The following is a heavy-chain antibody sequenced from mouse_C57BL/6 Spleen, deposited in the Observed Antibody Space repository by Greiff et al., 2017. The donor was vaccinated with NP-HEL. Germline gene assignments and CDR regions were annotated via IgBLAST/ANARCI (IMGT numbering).Heavy chain of an antibody. CDR1: GFTFSDYY. Sequence: EVMLVESEGGLVQPGSSMKLSCTASGFTFSDYYMAWVRQVPEKGLEWVANINYDGSSIYYLDSLKSRFIISRDNAKNTLYLQMDSLKSADTATYYCTRDYYGISGLYCFDYWGQGTTLTVSS. D-gene: IGHD2-1*01. CDR3: TRDYYGISGLYCFDY. V-gene: IGHV5-16*01. J-gene: IGHJ2*01. CDR2: INYDGSSI.